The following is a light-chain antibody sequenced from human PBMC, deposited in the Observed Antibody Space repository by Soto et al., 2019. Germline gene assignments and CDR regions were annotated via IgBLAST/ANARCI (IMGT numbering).Light chain of an antibody. CDR1: QSVSTR. J-gene: IGKJ4*01. Sequence: EIVMTQSPATLSVSPGERVTLSCRASQSVSTRLAWYQHKPGQSPRLLISGATTGATGIPDRFRGSGSGTDFTLTISRLEPEDFAVYYCQQYGFSPLTFGGGTKVDI. V-gene: IGKV3-20*01. CDR3: QQYGFSPLT. CDR2: GAT.